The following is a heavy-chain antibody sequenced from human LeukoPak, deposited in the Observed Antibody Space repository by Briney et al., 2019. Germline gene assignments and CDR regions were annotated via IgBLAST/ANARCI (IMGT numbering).Heavy chain of an antibody. D-gene: IGHD2-2*01. CDR3: ARVITSTSLLYMDV. V-gene: IGHV4-61*02. Sequence: SQTLSLTCTVSGGSISSGSYYWSWIRQPAGKGLEWIGRIYTSGSTNYNPSLKSRVTISVDTSKNQFSLKLSSVTAADTAVYYCARVITSTSLLYMDVWGKGTTVTVSS. CDR2: IYTSGST. CDR1: GGSISSGSYY. J-gene: IGHJ6*03.